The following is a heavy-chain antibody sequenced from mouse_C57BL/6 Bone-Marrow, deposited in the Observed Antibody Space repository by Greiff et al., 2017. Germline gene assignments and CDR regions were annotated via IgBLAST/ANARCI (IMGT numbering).Heavy chain of an antibody. CDR1: GFNIKDDY. Sequence: VQLKESGAELVRPGASVKLSCTASGFNIKDDYMHWVKQRPEQGLEWIGGIEPENGDTEYASKFQGKATITADTSSNTAYLQLSSLTSEDTAVYYCTIYYCGSNAWCAYWGQGTLVTVSA. D-gene: IGHD1-1*01. V-gene: IGHV14-4*01. CDR3: TIYYCGSNAWCAY. CDR2: IEPENGDT. J-gene: IGHJ3*01.